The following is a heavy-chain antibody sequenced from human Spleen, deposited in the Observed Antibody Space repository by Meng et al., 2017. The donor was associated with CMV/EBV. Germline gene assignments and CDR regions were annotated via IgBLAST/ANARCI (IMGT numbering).Heavy chain of an antibody. J-gene: IGHJ5*02. Sequence: ASGFRLRSHGQDLVGQTPGKGLEWVEVIWYDGSDEYYADAVKGRFNISREKSKKTLYLKKNSLRGEETAMDYCGKDRSGAGKRWLDPWGQGTLVTVSS. CDR2: IWYDGSDE. CDR1: GFRLRSHG. D-gene: IGHD6-19*01. CDR3: GKDRSGAGKRWLDP. V-gene: IGHV3-33*03.